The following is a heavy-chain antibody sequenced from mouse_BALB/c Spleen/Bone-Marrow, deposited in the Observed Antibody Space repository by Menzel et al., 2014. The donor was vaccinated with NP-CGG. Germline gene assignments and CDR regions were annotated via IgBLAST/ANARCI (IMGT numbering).Heavy chain of an antibody. V-gene: IGHV1-4*02. CDR1: GYTFTSNT. D-gene: IGHD1-1*01. Sequence: VQGVESAAELARPGASVKMSCKASGYTFTSNTIQWVKQRPGQGLEWIGYINPTGGYTDYNQKFKDKTTLTADKSSSTAYMQLSSLTSEDSAVYYCAREATYYAYFDYWGQGTILTVSS. CDR3: AREATYYAYFDY. CDR2: INPTGGYT. J-gene: IGHJ2*01.